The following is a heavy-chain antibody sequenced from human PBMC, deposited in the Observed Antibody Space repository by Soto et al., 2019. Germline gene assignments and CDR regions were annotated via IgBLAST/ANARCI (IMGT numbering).Heavy chain of an antibody. Sequence: QVQLQESGPGLVKPSGTLSLTCAVSGGSFTSNNWWPWVRQPPGQGLEWIGEIYRTGSTNYNPSLKSRVTISLDKSENQFSLQVTSLTAADTAVYYCASRDPGTSVDYWGQGTLVTVSS. CDR3: ASRDPGTSVDY. V-gene: IGHV4-4*02. J-gene: IGHJ4*02. CDR1: GGSFTSNNW. D-gene: IGHD1-7*01. CDR2: IYRTGST.